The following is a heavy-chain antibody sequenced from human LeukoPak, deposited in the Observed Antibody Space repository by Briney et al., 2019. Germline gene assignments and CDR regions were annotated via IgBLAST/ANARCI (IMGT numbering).Heavy chain of an antibody. J-gene: IGHJ4*02. D-gene: IGHD3-10*01. CDR2: MNPNSGNT. CDR3: VRVDRSWWYYGSGSYYNDY. V-gene: IGHV1-8*01. Sequence: GASLKVSCKASVYTFTRYDINWVRQATGQGLRWMGWMNPNSGNTGYAQKFQGRVTMTRNTSISTAYMELSSLRSEDTAVYYCVRVDRSWWYYGSGSYYNDYWGQGTLVTVSS. CDR1: VYTFTRYD.